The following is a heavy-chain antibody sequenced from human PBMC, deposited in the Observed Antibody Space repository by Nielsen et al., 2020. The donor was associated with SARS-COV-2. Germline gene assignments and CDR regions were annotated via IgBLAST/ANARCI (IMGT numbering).Heavy chain of an antibody. J-gene: IGHJ4*02. Sequence: GESLKISCAASGFTFSSFAMSWVRQAPGRGLEWVSVVSGSGNSTYFADSVKGRFTISRDNSKNTLYLQMNSLRAEDTAVYYCAKDPSGSLYFDYWGQGTLVTVSS. CDR3: AKDPSGSLYFDY. D-gene: IGHD1-26*01. CDR1: GFTFSSFA. CDR2: VSGSGNST. V-gene: IGHV3-23*01.